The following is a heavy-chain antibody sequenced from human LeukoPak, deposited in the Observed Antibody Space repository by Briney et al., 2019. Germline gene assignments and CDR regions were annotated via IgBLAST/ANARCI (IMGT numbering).Heavy chain of an antibody. D-gene: IGHD1-26*01. CDR2: ISYSGST. J-gene: IGHJ4*02. Sequence: SETLSLTCTVSGGSISSYYWAWIRQPPGKGLEWIGSISYSGSTSYNLSLKRRVTISIDTSKNHFSLRLTSMTAADTATYYCARSPSGSYPDWGQGTLVTVSS. CDR3: ARSPSGSYPD. V-gene: IGHV4-39*07. CDR1: GGSISSYY.